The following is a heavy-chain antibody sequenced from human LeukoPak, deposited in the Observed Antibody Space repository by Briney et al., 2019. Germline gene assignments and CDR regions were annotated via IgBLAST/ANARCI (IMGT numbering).Heavy chain of an antibody. J-gene: IGHJ4*02. Sequence: SETLSLTCAIYGGSFSGYYWSWIRQPPGKGLEWIGEINHSGSTNYNPSLKSRVTISVDTSKNQFSLKLSSVTAADTAVYYCARMPIVGATTFDYWGQGTLVTVSS. CDR2: INHSGST. CDR3: ARMPIVGATTFDY. V-gene: IGHV4-34*01. D-gene: IGHD1-26*01. CDR1: GGSFSGYY.